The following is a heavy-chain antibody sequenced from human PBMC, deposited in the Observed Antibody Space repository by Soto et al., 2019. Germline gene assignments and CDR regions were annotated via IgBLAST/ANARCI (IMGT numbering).Heavy chain of an antibody. CDR3: ARPYSVDSTPEAFDI. V-gene: IGHV4-59*08. CDR2: IYYSGST. J-gene: IGHJ3*02. Sequence: SVTLSLTYAVSGGTMSSYCWSWIRQHPGKGLEWIGYIYYSGSTNYNPSLKSRVTISVDTSKNQFSLKLSSVTAADTAVYYCARPYSVDSTPEAFDIWGQGTMVTVSS. CDR1: GGTMSSYC. D-gene: IGHD2-2*01.